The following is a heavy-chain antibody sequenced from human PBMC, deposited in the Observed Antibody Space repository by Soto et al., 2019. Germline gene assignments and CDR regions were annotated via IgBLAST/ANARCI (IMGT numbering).Heavy chain of an antibody. Sequence: LQLQESGSGLVKPSQTLSLTCAVSGGSISSGGYSWSWIRQPPGKGLEWIGYIYHSGSTYYNPSLKSRVTISVDRSKNQFSLKLSSVTAADTAVYYCARGGGYTFDYWGQGTLVTVSS. CDR3: ARGGGYTFDY. D-gene: IGHD3-16*01. CDR1: GGSISSGGYS. V-gene: IGHV4-30-2*01. J-gene: IGHJ4*02. CDR2: IYHSGST.